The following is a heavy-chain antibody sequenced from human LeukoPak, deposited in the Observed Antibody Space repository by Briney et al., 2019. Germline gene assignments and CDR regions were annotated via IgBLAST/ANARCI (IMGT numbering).Heavy chain of an antibody. CDR1: GFTVSSYY. V-gene: IGHV3-48*03. CDR2: FSGSGGST. CDR3: AELGITMIGGV. D-gene: IGHD3-10*02. J-gene: IGHJ6*04. Sequence: PGGSLRLSCAASGFTVSSYYMNWVRQAPGKELEWVSAFSGSGGSTYYADSVKGRFTISRDNAKNSLYLQMNSLRAEDTAVYYCAELGITMIGGVWGKGTTVTISS.